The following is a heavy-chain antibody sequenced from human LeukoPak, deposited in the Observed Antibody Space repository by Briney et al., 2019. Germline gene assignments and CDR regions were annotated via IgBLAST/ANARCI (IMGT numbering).Heavy chain of an antibody. D-gene: IGHD4-17*01. CDR3: ASNTVTRYYYYMDV. V-gene: IGHV3-53*01. CDR2: IYSGGST. Sequence: GGSLRLSCAASGFTFSDYYMSWIRQAPGKGLEWVSVIYSGGSTYYADSVKGRFTISRDNSKNTLYLQMNSLRAEDTAVYYCASNTVTRYYYYMDVWGKGTTVTVSS. CDR1: GFTFSDYY. J-gene: IGHJ6*03.